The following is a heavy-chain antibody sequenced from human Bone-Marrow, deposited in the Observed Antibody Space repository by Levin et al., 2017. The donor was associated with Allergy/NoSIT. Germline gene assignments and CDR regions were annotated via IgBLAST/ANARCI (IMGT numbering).Heavy chain of an antibody. D-gene: IGHD5-12*01. CDR3: GKDRNIVATAPDY. Sequence: RGESLKISCAASGFTFSDYAMSWVRQAPGKGLEWVSAISHSGSSTYYADSVKGRFTIYRDNSKNTLYLQMNSLRTEDAAIYYCGKDRNIVATAPDYWGQGTLVTVSS. J-gene: IGHJ4*02. CDR1: GFTFSDYA. V-gene: IGHV3-23*01. CDR2: ISHSGSST.